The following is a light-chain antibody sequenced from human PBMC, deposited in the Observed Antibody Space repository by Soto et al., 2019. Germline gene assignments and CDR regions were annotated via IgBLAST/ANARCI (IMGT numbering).Light chain of an antibody. CDR2: DNN. CDR3: VTWAIRRSEHVV. CDR1: SSNIGNNY. V-gene: IGLV1-51*01. J-gene: IGLJ2*01. Sequence: QSVLTQPPSVSAAPGQKVTISCSGSSSNIGNNYVSWYQQLPGTAPKLLIYDNNKRPSGIPDRFSGSKSRTSATLGITGLQTGDEADYYCVTWAIRRSEHVVFGGGTKLTVL.